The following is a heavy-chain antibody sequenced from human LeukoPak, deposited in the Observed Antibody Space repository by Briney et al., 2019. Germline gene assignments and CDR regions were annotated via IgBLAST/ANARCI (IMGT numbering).Heavy chain of an antibody. Sequence: GSVKVSCKASGYTFTSYYMHWVRQAPGQGLEWMGIINLSGGSTSYAQKFQGRVTMTRDTSTSTVYMELSSLRSEDTAVYYCATQGTNYYDSSGYPDPEYYFDYWGQGTLVTVSS. J-gene: IGHJ4*02. D-gene: IGHD3-22*01. CDR2: INLSGGST. V-gene: IGHV1-46*01. CDR1: GYTFTSYY. CDR3: ATQGTNYYDSSGYPDPEYYFDY.